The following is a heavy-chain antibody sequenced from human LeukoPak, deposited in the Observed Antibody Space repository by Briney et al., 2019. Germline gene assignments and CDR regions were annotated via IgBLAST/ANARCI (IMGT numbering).Heavy chain of an antibody. CDR2: IYYSGST. Sequence: PSETLSLTCTVSGGSISSYYWSWIRQPPGKGLEWIGYIYYSGSTYYNPSLKSRVTISVDTSKNQFSLKLSSVTAADTAVYYCAWRRGDGWDGPYFDYWGQGTLVTVSS. J-gene: IGHJ4*02. V-gene: IGHV4-59*04. CDR3: AWRRGDGWDGPYFDY. CDR1: GGSISSYY. D-gene: IGHD5-24*01.